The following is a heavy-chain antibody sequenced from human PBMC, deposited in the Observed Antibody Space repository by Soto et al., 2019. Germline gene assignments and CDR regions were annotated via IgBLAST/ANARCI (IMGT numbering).Heavy chain of an antibody. CDR2: TDYSGNT. CDR1: SGSISSYY. CDR3: ARAVGDPLYYLDY. J-gene: IGHJ4*02. V-gene: IGHV4-59*08. Sequence: SETLSLTCTVSSGSISSYYWIWIRQSPGKGLEWIGYTDYSGNTNYNPSLKSRVSISGDTSKNQFSLRLSSVTAADTAVYYCARAVGDPLYYLDYWGQGTLVTVSS. D-gene: IGHD6-19*01.